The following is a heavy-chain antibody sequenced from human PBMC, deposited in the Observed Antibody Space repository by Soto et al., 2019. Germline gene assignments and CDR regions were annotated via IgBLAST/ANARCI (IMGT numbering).Heavy chain of an antibody. J-gene: IGHJ3*02. D-gene: IGHD6-19*01. CDR3: AKERVVVAGDDFDI. CDR1: GYSFTSYW. CDR2: IYPGDSET. Sequence: GESLKISCRGSGYSFTSYWIGWVRQMPGKGLEWMGGIYPGDSETRYSPSFQGQVTISADKSLNAAYLQFDNLRASDTAMYYCAKERVVVAGDDFDIWGQGTLVTVSS. V-gene: IGHV5-51*01.